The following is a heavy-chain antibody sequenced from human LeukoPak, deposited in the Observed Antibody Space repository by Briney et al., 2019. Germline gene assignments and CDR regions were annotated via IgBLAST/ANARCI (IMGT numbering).Heavy chain of an antibody. CDR3: ARGQLVSYNPFDY. Sequence: GGSLRLSCTASGFTFSSYSMNWVRQAPGKGLEWISYISRSSGAIYYADSVKGRFTISRDNAENSLYLRMSSLRAVDTAVYFCARGQLVSYNPFDYWGQGILVTVSS. V-gene: IGHV3-48*01. D-gene: IGHD1-1*01. CDR2: ISRSSGAI. CDR1: GFTFSSYS. J-gene: IGHJ4*02.